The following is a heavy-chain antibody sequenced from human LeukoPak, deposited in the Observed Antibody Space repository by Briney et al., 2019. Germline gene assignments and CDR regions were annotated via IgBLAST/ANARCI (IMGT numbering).Heavy chain of an antibody. Sequence: GGSLRLSCAASGFTFSDHYMDWVRQAPGKGLEWVGRTRNKANSYTTEYAASVKGRFTISRDDSKNSLYLQMNSLKTEDTAVYYCAREYSSPERTTNWFDPWGQGTLVTVSS. CDR3: AREYSSPERTTNWFDP. D-gene: IGHD6-13*01. CDR2: TRNKANSYTT. J-gene: IGHJ5*02. CDR1: GFTFSDHY. V-gene: IGHV3-72*01.